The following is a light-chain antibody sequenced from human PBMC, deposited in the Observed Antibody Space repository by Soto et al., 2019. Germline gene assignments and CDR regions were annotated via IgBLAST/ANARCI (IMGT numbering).Light chain of an antibody. CDR3: SSFTSAYSFV. V-gene: IGLV2-14*01. J-gene: IGLJ1*01. CDR2: EVS. Sequence: QSARTQPASVSGSSGQSIAISCTGTSSDVGGYNYVSWYQQHPGTAPKLLLSEVSKRPSGVSDRFSGSKFGNTASLTISGLQTQDEADYYCSSFTSAYSFVFGTGTKVTVL. CDR1: SSDVGGYNY.